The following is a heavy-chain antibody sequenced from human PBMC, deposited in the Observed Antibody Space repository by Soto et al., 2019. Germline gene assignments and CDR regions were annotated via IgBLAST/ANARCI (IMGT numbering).Heavy chain of an antibody. J-gene: IGHJ2*01. V-gene: IGHV3-21*01. CDR2: ISATTTYK. D-gene: IGHD2-8*02. Sequence: EVQLVESGGGLVKPGGSLRLSCAASGFTFTRYSMNWVRQAPGKGLEWVSSISATTTYKYYADSVEGRFTISRDNAKNSLYLQTNSLGVEDTAVYYCARGGASKSGHLWYFDLWGRGTLVTVSS. CDR3: ARGGASKSGHLWYFDL. CDR1: GFTFTRYS.